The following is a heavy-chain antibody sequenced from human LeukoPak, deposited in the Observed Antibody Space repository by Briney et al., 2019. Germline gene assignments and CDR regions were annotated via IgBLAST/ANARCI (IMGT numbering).Heavy chain of an antibody. J-gene: IGHJ6*02. V-gene: IGHV4-61*02. D-gene: IGHD1-1*01. Sequence: SETLSLTCTVSGGSISSGSYYWSWIRQPAGKGLEWIGRIYTSGSTNYNPSLKSRVTISVDTSKNQFSLKLSSVTAADTAVYYCATGSGIYYYYGMDVWGQGTTVTVSS. CDR2: IYTSGST. CDR3: ATGSGIYYYYGMDV. CDR1: GGSISSGSYY.